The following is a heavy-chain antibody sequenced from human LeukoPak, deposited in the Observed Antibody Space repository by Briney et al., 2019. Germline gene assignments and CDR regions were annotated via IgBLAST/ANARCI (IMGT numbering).Heavy chain of an antibody. Sequence: SETLSLTCAVYGGSFSGYYWSWIRQPPGKGPEWIGEINHSGSTNYNPSLKSRVTISVDTSKNQFSLKLRSVTAADTAVYYCARVGDYALKDWGQGTLVTVSS. D-gene: IGHD3-16*01. CDR2: INHSGST. CDR1: GGSFSGYY. CDR3: ARVGDYALKD. V-gene: IGHV4-34*01. J-gene: IGHJ4*02.